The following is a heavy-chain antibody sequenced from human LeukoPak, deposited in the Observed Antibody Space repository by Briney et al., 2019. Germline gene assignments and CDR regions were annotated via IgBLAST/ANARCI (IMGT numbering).Heavy chain of an antibody. D-gene: IGHD3-22*01. CDR2: IRSKANSHAT. V-gene: IGHV3-73*01. J-gene: IGHJ6*02. CDR3: TRPAYDSSGYSYGLYYYYGMDV. CDR1: GFTFSGSA. Sequence: GGSLRLSCAASGFTFSGSAMHWVRQASGKGLEWVGRIRSKANSHATAYAASVKGRFTISRDDSKNTAYLQMNSLKTEDTAVYYCTRPAYDSSGYSYGLYYYYGMDVWGQGTTVTVSS.